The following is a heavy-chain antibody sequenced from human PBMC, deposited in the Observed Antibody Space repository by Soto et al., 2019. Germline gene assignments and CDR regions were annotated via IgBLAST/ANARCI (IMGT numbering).Heavy chain of an antibody. V-gene: IGHV3-74*01. Sequence: SWGSLRLSCAASGFIFKMYWMHWVRQSPGKGLVWISRIYNDGTYSDYADSVRGRFTISRDNVNDTLYLQMNNLRAEDSGLYYCTRGPRPISTGTGAYWGQGTQVTVS. CDR3: TRGPRPISTGTGAY. D-gene: IGHD3-10*01. CDR1: GFIFKMYW. CDR2: IYNDGTYS. J-gene: IGHJ4*02.